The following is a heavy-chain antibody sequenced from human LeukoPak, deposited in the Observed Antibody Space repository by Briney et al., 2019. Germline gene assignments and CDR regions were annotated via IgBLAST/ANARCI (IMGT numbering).Heavy chain of an antibody. J-gene: IGHJ4*02. CDR2: ISYDGSNK. CDR1: GFTFNSYA. CDR3: ARSSGPNSITVFGVVTPKFDY. Sequence: GGSLRLYCAASGFTFNSYAINWGRQAPGKGLEWVAFISYDGSNKYYADSVKGRFTISRDNSKNMLYLQMNSLRAKDTAVYYCARSSGPNSITVFGVVTPKFDYWGQGTLVTVSS. V-gene: IGHV3-30-3*01. D-gene: IGHD3-3*01.